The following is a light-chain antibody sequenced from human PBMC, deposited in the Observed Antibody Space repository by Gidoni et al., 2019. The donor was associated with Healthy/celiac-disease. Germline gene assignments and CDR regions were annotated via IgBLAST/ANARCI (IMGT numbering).Light chain of an antibody. Sequence: IVLTQSPGTLSLSPGERATPSCRASQSVSSSDLAWYQQKPGQAPRLLIYGASSRATGIPDRFSGSGSGTDFTLTISRLEPEDFAVYYCQQYGSSPPITFXQXTRLXIK. CDR1: QSVSSSD. V-gene: IGKV3-20*01. CDR2: GAS. CDR3: QQYGSSPPIT. J-gene: IGKJ5*01.